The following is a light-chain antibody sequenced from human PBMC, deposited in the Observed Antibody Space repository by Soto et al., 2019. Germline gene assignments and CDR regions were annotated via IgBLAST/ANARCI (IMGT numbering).Light chain of an antibody. CDR3: ATRDSSLSAGV. V-gene: IGLV1-51*01. J-gene: IGLJ3*02. CDR1: FSNIGTNY. CDR2: END. Sequence: QSVLTQPPSVSAAPGQRVAISCSGTFSNIGTNYVSWYQVLPGSAPKLLIYENDKRPSEIFARFSASKSGTSASLAITGLQAGDEGDYYCATRDSSLSAGVFGGGTKVTVL.